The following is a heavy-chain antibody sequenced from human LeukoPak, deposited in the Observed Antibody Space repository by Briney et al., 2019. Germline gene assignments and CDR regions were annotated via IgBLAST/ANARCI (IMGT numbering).Heavy chain of an antibody. V-gene: IGHV4-61*09. J-gene: IGHJ6*03. CDR3: ARSKNYFHMDV. CDR1: GYSISSGYY. Sequence: SETLSLACTVSGYSISSGYYWGWIRQPAGKGLEWIGHIYTTGSTNYNPSLKSRVTISVDTSKNQFSLKLSSVTAADTAMFYCARSKNYFHMDVWGQGTTVTISS. CDR2: IYTTGST.